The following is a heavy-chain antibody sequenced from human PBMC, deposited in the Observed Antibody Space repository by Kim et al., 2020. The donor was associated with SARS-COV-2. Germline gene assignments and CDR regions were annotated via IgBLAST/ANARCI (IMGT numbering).Heavy chain of an antibody. D-gene: IGHD1-1*01. CDR2: YSGGST. CDR3: ARDTRY. V-gene: IGHV3-66*01. J-gene: IGHJ4*02. Sequence: YSGGSTHYANSVKGRLTITRHNSKNALYLQMNSLRAEDTAVYYCARDTRYWGQGTLVTVSS.